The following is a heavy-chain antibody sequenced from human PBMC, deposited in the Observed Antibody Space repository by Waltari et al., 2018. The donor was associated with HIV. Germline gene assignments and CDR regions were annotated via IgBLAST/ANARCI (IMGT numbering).Heavy chain of an antibody. V-gene: IGHV3-21*06. Sequence: NWLRQAPGKGLEWVSSISGSSHFIYYADLVKGRFTISRDNAKNSLYLQMSSLRAEDTAVYYCARGLGSHFDYWGQGTLVTVSS. D-gene: IGHD1-26*01. J-gene: IGHJ4*02. CDR2: ISGSSHFI. CDR3: ARGLGSHFDY.